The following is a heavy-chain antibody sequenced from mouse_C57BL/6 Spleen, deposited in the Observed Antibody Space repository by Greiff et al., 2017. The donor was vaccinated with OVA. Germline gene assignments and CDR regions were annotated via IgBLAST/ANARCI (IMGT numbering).Heavy chain of an antibody. CDR3: ARDYDDYFDY. CDR2: IDPSDSDT. V-gene: IGHV1-52*01. Sequence: QVQLQQPGAELVRPGSSVKLSCKASGYTFTSYWMHWVKQRPIQGLEWIGNIDPSDSDTHYNQKFKDKATLTVDKSSSTAYMQLSSLTSEDSAVDYCARDYDDYFDYWGQGTTLTVSS. CDR1: GYTFTSYW. J-gene: IGHJ2*01. D-gene: IGHD2-4*01.